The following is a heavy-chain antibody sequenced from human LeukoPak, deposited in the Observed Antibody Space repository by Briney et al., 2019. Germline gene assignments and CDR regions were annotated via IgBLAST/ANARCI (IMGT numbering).Heavy chain of an antibody. D-gene: IGHD1-1*01. Sequence: GGSLRLSCSASGFTFNNYAMLWVRQAPGKGLEWVSGLSGSGGITNYANSVKGRFSISRDNSKNTMSLQMNSLGAEDTAVYYCAKALNSGYYYYYMDVWGKGTTVTVSS. J-gene: IGHJ6*03. CDR2: LSGSGGIT. CDR3: AKALNSGYYYYYMDV. V-gene: IGHV3-23*01. CDR1: GFTFNNYA.